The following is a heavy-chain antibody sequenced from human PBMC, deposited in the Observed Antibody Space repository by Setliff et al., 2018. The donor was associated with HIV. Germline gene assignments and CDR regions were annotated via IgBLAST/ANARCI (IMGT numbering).Heavy chain of an antibody. V-gene: IGHV3-23*01. CDR3: ALRQRGGLVGAGNAFDI. Sequence: PGGSLRLSCVASGFTFINYAMSWVRQAPGKGLEWVSAIANGINTYYADSVRGRFTISRDNSKNTLYLQMNSLRAEDTAKYYCALRQRGGLVGAGNAFDIWGQGTMVTVSS. D-gene: IGHD1-26*01. CDR1: GFTFINYA. J-gene: IGHJ3*02. CDR2: IANGINT.